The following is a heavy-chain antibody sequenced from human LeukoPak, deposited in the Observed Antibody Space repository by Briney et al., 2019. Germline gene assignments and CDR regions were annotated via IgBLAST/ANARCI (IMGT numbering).Heavy chain of an antibody. D-gene: IGHD6-13*01. J-gene: IGHJ5*02. CDR2: MNPNSGNT. Sequence: ASVKVSCKASGYTFTSYDINWVRQATGQGLEWMGWMNPNSGNTGYAQKFQGRVTMTRNTSISTAYMELSSLRSEDTAVYYCARGIRSSSWYNWFDPWGQGTLVTVSS. V-gene: IGHV1-8*01. CDR1: GYTFTSYD. CDR3: ARGIRSSSWYNWFDP.